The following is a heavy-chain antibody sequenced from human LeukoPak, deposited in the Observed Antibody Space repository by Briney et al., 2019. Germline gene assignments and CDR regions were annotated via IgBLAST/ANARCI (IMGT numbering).Heavy chain of an antibody. V-gene: IGHV4-59*08. D-gene: IGHD4-17*01. Sequence: SETLSLTCTVSGGSISSYYWSWIRQPPGKRLEWIGCIYSSGKTNYNPSLKNRVTISVDTSKNQFSLKLRSVTAADTAVFYCARQGYADFSPRPFDYWGQGTLVTVSS. J-gene: IGHJ4*02. CDR3: ARQGYADFSPRPFDY. CDR1: GGSISSYY. CDR2: IYSSGKT.